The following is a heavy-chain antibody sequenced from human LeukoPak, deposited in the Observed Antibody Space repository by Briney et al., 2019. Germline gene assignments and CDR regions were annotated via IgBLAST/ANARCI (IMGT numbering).Heavy chain of an antibody. CDR1: GFTFSSSS. D-gene: IGHD4-17*01. V-gene: IGHV3-73*01. CDR3: AKEAYGDPQPFDS. J-gene: IGHJ4*02. Sequence: GGSLRLPCAASGFTFSSSSMHWVRQASGKGLEWVGRIRSKANTYATAYAASVKGRVTISRDDSKNTAYLQMNSLKTEDTAVYYCAKEAYGDPQPFDSWGQGTLVTVSS. CDR2: IRSKANTYAT.